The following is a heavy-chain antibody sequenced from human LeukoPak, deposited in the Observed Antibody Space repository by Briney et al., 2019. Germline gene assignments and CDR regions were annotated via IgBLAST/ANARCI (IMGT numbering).Heavy chain of an antibody. CDR2: TPYDGRKE. V-gene: IGHV3-30*02. J-gene: IGHJ4*02. CDR3: AKDSRYYYIDY. CDR1: GFTFSSYG. D-gene: IGHD1-14*01. Sequence: GGSLRLSCAASGFTFSSYGMHWVRQAPGKGLEWVAFTPYDGRKEYYADYVKGRFTISRDNSKNTLYLQMNSLKSEDTAVYYCAKDSRYYYIDYWGQGTLVTVSS.